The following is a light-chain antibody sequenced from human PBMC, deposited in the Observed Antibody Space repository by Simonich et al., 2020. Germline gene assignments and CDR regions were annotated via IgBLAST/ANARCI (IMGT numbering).Light chain of an antibody. V-gene: IGKV1-27*01. CDR1: QVIISY. CDR2: SAS. Sequence: DIQLTQSPSSLSASVGARVTITCLVSQVIISYLNWYRQKPGIVPKLLIYSASNLQSGVPSRFSGSGSGTDFTLTISSLQAEDVAVYYCQQYYSTPLTFGGGTKVEIK. CDR3: QQYYSTPLT. J-gene: IGKJ4*01.